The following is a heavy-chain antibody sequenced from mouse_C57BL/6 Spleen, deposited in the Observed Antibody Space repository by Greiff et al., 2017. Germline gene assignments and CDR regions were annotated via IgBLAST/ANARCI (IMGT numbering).Heavy chain of an antibody. D-gene: IGHD2-4*01. CDR2: ISYSGST. Sequence: EVQLQESGPGMVKPSQSLSLTCTVTGYSITSGYDWHWIRHFPGNKLEWMGYISYSGSTNYNPSLKSRISITHDTSKNHFFLKLNSVTTEDTATYYCARSNYDYAAWFAYWGQGTLVTVSA. CDR3: ARSNYDYAAWFAY. V-gene: IGHV3-1*01. J-gene: IGHJ3*01. CDR1: GYSITSGYD.